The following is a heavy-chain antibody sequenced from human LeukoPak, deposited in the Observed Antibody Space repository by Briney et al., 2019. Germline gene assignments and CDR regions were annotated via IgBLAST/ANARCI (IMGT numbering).Heavy chain of an antibody. CDR3: ARDDARDGYNAYGMDV. D-gene: IGHD5-24*01. V-gene: IGHV3-48*04. CDR1: GFTFSSYS. Sequence: PGGSLRLSCAASGFTFSSYSMNWVRQAPGKGLEWVSYISSSSTIYYADSVKGRFTISRDNAKNSLYLQMNSLRAEDTAVYYCARDDARDGYNAYGMDVWGQGTTVTVSS. J-gene: IGHJ6*02. CDR2: ISSSSTI.